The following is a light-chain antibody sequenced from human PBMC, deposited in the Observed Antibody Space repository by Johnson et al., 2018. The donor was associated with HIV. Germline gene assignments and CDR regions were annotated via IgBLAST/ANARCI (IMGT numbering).Light chain of an antibody. V-gene: IGLV1-51*02. J-gene: IGLJ1*01. CDR1: SSNIGNNY. CDR3: GTWDSSLSAFYV. CDR2: ENN. Sequence: QSVLTQPPSVSAAPEQKVTISCSGSSSNIGNNYVSWYQQLPGTAPKLLIYENNKRPSGIPDRFSGSKSGTSATLGITGLQTGDEADYYCGTWDSSLSAFYVFGTGTKVTVL.